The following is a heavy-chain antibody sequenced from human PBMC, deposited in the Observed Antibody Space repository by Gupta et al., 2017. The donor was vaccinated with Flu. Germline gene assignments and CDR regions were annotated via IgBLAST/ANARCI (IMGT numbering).Heavy chain of an antibody. D-gene: IGHD3-10*01. Sequence: EVQLVESGGGLVQPGGSLRLSCVVSKFTFSDYDMSWVRQAPGRGLEWISYISTSGNFIDYTDSVKGRFTISRDNAKNSLYLQMNGLRDEDTALYYCVRGVYYGSGRPNWFGPWGQGTLVTVSS. CDR1: KFTFSDYD. J-gene: IGHJ5*02. CDR3: VRGVYYGSGRPNWFGP. CDR2: ISTSGNFI. V-gene: IGHV3-48*03.